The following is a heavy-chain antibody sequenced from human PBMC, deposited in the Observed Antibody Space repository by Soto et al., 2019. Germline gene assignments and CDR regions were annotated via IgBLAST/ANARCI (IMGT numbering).Heavy chain of an antibody. J-gene: IGHJ4*02. CDR1: GYTFAAYY. Sequence: QVQLVQSGAEVKKPGASVKVPCKTSGYTFAAYYIHWIRQAPGQGLEWMGWINPTSGGTVYAQNFQDRVTMTRDTSISTAYMELRRLNSDDTAVYYCARDPDYGDYWGYFFDSWGQGTPVTVSS. CDR2: INPTSGGT. D-gene: IGHD4-17*01. CDR3: ARDPDYGDYWGYFFDS. V-gene: IGHV1-2*02.